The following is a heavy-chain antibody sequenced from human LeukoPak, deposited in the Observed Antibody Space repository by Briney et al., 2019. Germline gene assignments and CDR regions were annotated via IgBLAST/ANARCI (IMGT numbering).Heavy chain of an antibody. Sequence: GGSLRLSCAASGFTFSSYWMHWVRQAQMKGLVWVSRINSDGSSTNYADSVKARFTISRDNAKNTLYLQMTSLRAEDTAVYYCARPRRLGEVSWFDPWGQGTLVTVSS. V-gene: IGHV3-74*01. J-gene: IGHJ5*02. CDR2: INSDGSST. CDR3: ARPRRLGEVSWFDP. D-gene: IGHD3-10*01. CDR1: GFTFSSYW.